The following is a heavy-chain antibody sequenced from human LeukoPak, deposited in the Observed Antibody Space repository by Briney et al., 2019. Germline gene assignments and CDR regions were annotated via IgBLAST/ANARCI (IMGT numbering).Heavy chain of an antibody. J-gene: IGHJ4*02. CDR2: INPNSGDT. CDR1: GYTFTDYY. CDR3: ARDGPEGRGRLFDY. Sequence: ASVKVSCKASGYTFTDYYLHWVRQAPGQGLEWMGWINPNSGDTDYAQKLQGRVTMTTDTSTSTAYMELRSLRSDDTAVYYCARDGPEGRGRLFDYWGQGTLVTVSS. V-gene: IGHV1-2*02.